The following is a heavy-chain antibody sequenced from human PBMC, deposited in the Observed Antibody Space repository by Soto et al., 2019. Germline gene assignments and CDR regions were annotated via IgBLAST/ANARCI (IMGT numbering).Heavy chain of an antibody. V-gene: IGHV3-33*01. J-gene: IGHJ4*02. CDR1: GFTFSSYG. Sequence: QVQLVESGGGVVQPGRSLRLSCAASGFTFSSYGMHWVRQAPGKGLERVAVIWYDGSNKYYADSVKGRFTISRDNSKNTLYLQMNSLRAEDTAVYYCARELRNYYFDYWGQGTLVTVSS. CDR2: IWYDGSNK. D-gene: IGHD4-17*01. CDR3: ARELRNYYFDY.